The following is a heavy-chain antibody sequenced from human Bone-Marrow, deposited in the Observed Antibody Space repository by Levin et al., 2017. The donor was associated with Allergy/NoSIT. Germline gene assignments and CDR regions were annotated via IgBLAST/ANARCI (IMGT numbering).Heavy chain of an antibody. CDR2: ISSSSSTI. CDR1: GFTFSSYS. Sequence: GESLKISCAASGFTFSSYSMNWVRQAPGKGLEWVSYISSSSSTIYYADSVKGRFTISRDNAKNSLYLQMNSLRAEDTAVYYCARDDYYGSGSELPDAFDIWGQGTMVTVSS. D-gene: IGHD3-10*01. J-gene: IGHJ3*02. CDR3: ARDDYYGSGSELPDAFDI. V-gene: IGHV3-48*01.